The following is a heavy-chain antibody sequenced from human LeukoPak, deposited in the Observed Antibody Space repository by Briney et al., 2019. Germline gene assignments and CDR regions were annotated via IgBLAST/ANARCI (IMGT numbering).Heavy chain of an antibody. D-gene: IGHD3-3*01. V-gene: IGHV1-3*01. J-gene: IGHJ4*02. CDR2: INAGNGNT. Sequence: ASVKVSCKASGYTFTSYAMHWVRQAPGQRLEWMGWINAGNGNTKYSQKFQGRVTITRDTSASTAYMELSSLRSEDTAVYYCARGPGIYDFWSGYHSYYFDYWGQGTLVTVSS. CDR3: ARGPGIYDFWSGYHSYYFDY. CDR1: GYTFTSYA.